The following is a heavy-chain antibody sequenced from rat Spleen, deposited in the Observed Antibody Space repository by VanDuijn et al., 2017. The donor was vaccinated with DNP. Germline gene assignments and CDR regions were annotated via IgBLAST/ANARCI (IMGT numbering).Heavy chain of an antibody. D-gene: IGHD4-3*01. CDR2: ISGSGGST. J-gene: IGHJ2*01. V-gene: IGHV5-25*01. Sequence: EVQLVESGGDLVQPGRSLKLSCAASGFTFSDYYMAWVRQAPTKGLEWVATISGSGGSTYYRDSVKGRFTISRDNAQSTLDLQMNSLRSEDTATYYCATRGVLGGFDYWGQGVMVTVSS. CDR3: ATRGVLGGFDY. CDR1: GFTFSDYY.